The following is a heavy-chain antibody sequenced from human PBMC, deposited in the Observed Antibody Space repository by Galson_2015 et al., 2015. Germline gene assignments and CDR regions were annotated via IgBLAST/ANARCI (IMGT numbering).Heavy chain of an antibody. CDR3: TRGGNWFDP. CDR1: GFTFSSHW. J-gene: IGHJ5*02. D-gene: IGHD3-16*01. Sequence: SLRLSCAASGFTFSSHWMHWVRQAPGKGLVWVSRIYSDVTTTTYADSVKGRFTTTRDNAKNTLYLQMNNLRAEDTAVYYCTRGGNWFDPWGQGTLVTVSS. CDR2: IYSDVTTT. V-gene: IGHV3-74*01.